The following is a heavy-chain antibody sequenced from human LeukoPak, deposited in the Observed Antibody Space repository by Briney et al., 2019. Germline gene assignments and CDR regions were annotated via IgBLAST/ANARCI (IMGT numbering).Heavy chain of an antibody. CDR3: AKLLDSGSYYKYDY. CDR2: ISGGGSFT. Sequence: GGSLTLSCAASGFTFSSYAMSWVRLAPGKGLEWVSTISGGGSFTYYADSVKGRFTISRDNSMNTLSLQMNSLRAEDTAVYYCAKLLDSGSYYKYDYWGQGTLVTVSS. CDR1: GFTFSSYA. J-gene: IGHJ4*02. V-gene: IGHV3-23*01. D-gene: IGHD3-10*01.